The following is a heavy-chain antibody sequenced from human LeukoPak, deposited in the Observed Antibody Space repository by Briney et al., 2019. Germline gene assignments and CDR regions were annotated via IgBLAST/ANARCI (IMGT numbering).Heavy chain of an antibody. CDR3: ARRVYSGSYNWYFDL. D-gene: IGHD1-26*01. V-gene: IGHV4-39*01. Sequence: PSETLSLTCTVSGGSISTSTYYWGWIRQPPGKGLEWIGSISYSGSTYNNPSLKSRVTISVDTSKNQFSLKLSSVTAPDTAVYYCARRVYSGSYNWYFDLWSRGTLVPVSS. CDR2: ISYSGST. J-gene: IGHJ2*01. CDR1: GGSISTSTYY.